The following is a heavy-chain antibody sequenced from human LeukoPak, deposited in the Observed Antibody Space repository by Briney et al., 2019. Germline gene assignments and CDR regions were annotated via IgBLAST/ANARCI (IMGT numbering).Heavy chain of an antibody. CDR3: AKAVVVVAATDD. J-gene: IGHJ4*02. Sequence: GGSLRLSCAASGFTFSTYSVNWVRQAPGKGLEWVSAISGGGGSTYYADSVKGRFTISRDNSKNTLYLQMNSLRAEDTAVYYCAKAVVVVAATDDWGQGTLVTVSS. CDR1: GFTFSTYS. D-gene: IGHD2-15*01. CDR2: ISGGGGST. V-gene: IGHV3-23*01.